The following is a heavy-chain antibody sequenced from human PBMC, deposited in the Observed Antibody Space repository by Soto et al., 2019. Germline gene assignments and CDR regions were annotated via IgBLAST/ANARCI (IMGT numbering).Heavy chain of an antibody. D-gene: IGHD2-2*01. Sequence: PGGSLRLSCAVSGFTFSSYAMHWVRQAPGKGLEWVAVISYGGSNTYFADSVKGRFTISSDKSKNTLYLQMNSLRHEDTAVYYCAREGEGHCISSSCLNWFDPWGQGTMVTVSS. CDR2: ISYGGSNT. V-gene: IGHV3-30-3*01. CDR1: GFTFSSYA. CDR3: AREGEGHCISSSCLNWFDP. J-gene: IGHJ5*02.